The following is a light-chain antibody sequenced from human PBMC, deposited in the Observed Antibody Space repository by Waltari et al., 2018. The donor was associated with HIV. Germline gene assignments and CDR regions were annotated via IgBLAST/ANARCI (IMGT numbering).Light chain of an antibody. CDR2: DVS. J-gene: IGLJ2*01. CDR3: SSYTTGSKLI. V-gene: IGLV2-14*03. Sequence: QSALTQPASVSGSPGQSITISCTGTSSDIGGYNYVSWYQQHPGKAPKLMIYDVSNRPSVFSHRLSGSKSGNTAALTISGHQAGDVADYDCSSYTTGSKLIFGGGTKLTVL. CDR1: SSDIGGYNY.